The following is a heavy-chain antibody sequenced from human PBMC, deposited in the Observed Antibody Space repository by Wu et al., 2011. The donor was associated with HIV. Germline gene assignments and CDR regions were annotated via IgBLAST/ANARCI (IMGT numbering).Heavy chain of an antibody. CDR3: AREVASGSYYYYYYYYMDV. D-gene: IGHD1-26*01. CDR2: INPNSGGT. CDR1: GYTFTGYY. Sequence: QVQLVQSGAEVKKPGASVKVSCKASGYTFTGYYMHWVRQAPGQGLEWMGWINPNSGGTYYAQKFQGRVTMTRDTSISTAYMELRSLRSDDTAVYYCAREVASGSYYYYYYYYMDVWGQRDHGHRLL. J-gene: IGHJ6*03. V-gene: IGHV1-2*02.